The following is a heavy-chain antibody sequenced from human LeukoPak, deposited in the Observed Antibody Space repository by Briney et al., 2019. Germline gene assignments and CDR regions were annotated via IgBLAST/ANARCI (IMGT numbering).Heavy chain of an antibody. CDR1: GFTFSDHY. V-gene: IGHV3-72*01. CDR3: ARGNLWYFDL. Sequence: GGSLRLSCAASGFTFSDHYMDWVRQAPGKGLEWVGRTRNKANSYTTEYAASVKGRFTISRDDSKNSLYLQMNSLKTEDTAVYYCARGNLWYFDLWGRGTLVTVSS. CDR2: TRNKANSYTT. J-gene: IGHJ2*01.